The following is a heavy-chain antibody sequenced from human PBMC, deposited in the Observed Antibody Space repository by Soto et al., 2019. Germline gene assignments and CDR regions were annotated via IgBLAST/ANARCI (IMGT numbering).Heavy chain of an antibody. Sequence: QLQLHESGPGLVKPSETVSLICSVSGDSIITSSYFWAWIRQPPGKGLEWIAMISHRGSPYYNPSLKSRVTTSVDTSNSQFSLHLASVTVADSAVYYCARHKDLADCLDPWGQGTLVTVS. D-gene: IGHD2-21*02. J-gene: IGHJ5*02. CDR2: ISHRGSP. CDR1: GDSIITSSYF. CDR3: ARHKDLADCLDP. V-gene: IGHV4-39*01.